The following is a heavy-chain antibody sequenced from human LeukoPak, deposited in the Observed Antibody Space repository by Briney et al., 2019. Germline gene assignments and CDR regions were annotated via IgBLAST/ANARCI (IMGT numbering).Heavy chain of an antibody. D-gene: IGHD3-22*01. CDR2: ISGSGGST. CDR1: GFTFSNYG. J-gene: IGHJ4*02. CDR3: VRGGSSGYYFDY. Sequence: GGSLRLSCAASGFTFSNYGMSWVRQAPGKGLEWVSAISGSGGSTYYADSVKGRLTISRDNSKNTLYLQMHSLRAEDTAVYYCVRGGSSGYYFDYWGLGTQVTVSS. V-gene: IGHV3-23*01.